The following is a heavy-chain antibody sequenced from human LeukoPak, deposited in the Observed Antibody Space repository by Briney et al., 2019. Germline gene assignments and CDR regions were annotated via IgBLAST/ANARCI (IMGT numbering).Heavy chain of an antibody. CDR1: GGSISGYY. D-gene: IGHD3-10*01. CDR3: ARVGRTNYYYYGMDV. V-gene: IGHV4-59*01. Sequence: SETLSLTCTVSGGSISGYYWSWIRQPPGKGLEWIGYIYDSGSTNYNPSLKSRVTISVDTSKNQFSLKLSSVTAADMAVYYCARVGRTNYYYYGMDVWGQGTTVTVSS. J-gene: IGHJ6*02. CDR2: IYDSGST.